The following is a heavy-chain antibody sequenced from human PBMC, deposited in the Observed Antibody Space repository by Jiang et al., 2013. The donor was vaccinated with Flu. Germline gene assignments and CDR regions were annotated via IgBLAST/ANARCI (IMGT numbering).Heavy chain of an antibody. J-gene: IGHJ4*02. CDR3: AKDKGPWIQLWSIFDY. Sequence: QLVESGGGLVKPGGSLRLSCAASGFTFSNAWMSWVRQAPGKGLEWVSAISGSGGSTYYADSVKGRFTISRDNSKNTLYLQMNSLRAEDTAVYYCAKDKGPWIQLWSIFDYWGQGTLVTVSS. V-gene: IGHV3-23*04. D-gene: IGHD5-18*01. CDR2: ISGSGGST. CDR1: GFTFSNAW.